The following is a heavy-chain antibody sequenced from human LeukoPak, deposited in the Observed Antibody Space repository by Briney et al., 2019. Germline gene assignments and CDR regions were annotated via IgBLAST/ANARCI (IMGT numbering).Heavy chain of an antibody. J-gene: IGHJ5*02. CDR3: ARHYGNDILTESGFDP. CDR2: INPNSGGT. D-gene: IGHD3-9*01. Sequence: ASVKVSCKASGYTFTGYYIHWVRQAPGQGLEWMGLINPNSGGTNYAQKFQNRVTMTRDTSISTAYMELGRLRSDDTAVYYCARHYGNDILTESGFDPWGQGTLVTVSS. CDR1: GYTFTGYY. V-gene: IGHV1-2*02.